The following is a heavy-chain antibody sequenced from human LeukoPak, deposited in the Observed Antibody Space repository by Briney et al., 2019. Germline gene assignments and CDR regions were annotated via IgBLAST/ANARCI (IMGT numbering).Heavy chain of an antibody. Sequence: GWFLRLSCAASGFTFSSYAMHWVRQAPGKGLGWVAVISYDGSNKYYADSVKGRFTISRDNSKNTLYLQMNSLRAEDTAVYYCARDRGVALQLWTDLDYWGQGTLVTVSS. CDR3: ARDRGVALQLWTDLDY. D-gene: IGHD5-18*01. V-gene: IGHV3-30*04. CDR2: ISYDGSNK. CDR1: GFTFSSYA. J-gene: IGHJ4*02.